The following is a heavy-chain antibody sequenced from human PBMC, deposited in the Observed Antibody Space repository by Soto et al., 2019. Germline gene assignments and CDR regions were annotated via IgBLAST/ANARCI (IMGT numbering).Heavy chain of an antibody. CDR1: GLTFSNYP. D-gene: IGHD3-16*02. CDR3: AKKQERELPRVIDF. CDR2: MSGSRSTT. Sequence: LRVSCATSGLTFSNYPMSWVRQAPGGGLEWVSSMSGSRSTTYYADSVRGRFTNTRDRSKNPLYLQMSSLRAEDTALYYCAKKQERELPRVIDFWGQGTLVTVSS. J-gene: IGHJ4*02. V-gene: IGHV3-23*01.